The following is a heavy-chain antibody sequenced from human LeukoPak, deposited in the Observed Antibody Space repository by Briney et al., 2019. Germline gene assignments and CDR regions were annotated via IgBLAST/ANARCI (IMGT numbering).Heavy chain of an antibody. J-gene: IGHJ5*02. CDR2: INPSGGST. D-gene: IGHD4-17*01. CDR1: GYTFTSYY. V-gene: IGHV1-46*01. CDR3: ARDFTVTNGGYDGNWFDP. Sequence: ASVKVSCKASGYTFTSYYMHWVRQATGQGLEWMGIINPSGGSTSYAQKFQGRVTMTRDMSTSTVYMELSSLRSEDTAVYYCARDFTVTNGGYDGNWFDPWGQGTLVTVSS.